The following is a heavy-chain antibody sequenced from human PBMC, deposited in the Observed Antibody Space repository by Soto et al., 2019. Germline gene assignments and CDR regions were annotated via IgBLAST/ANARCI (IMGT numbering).Heavy chain of an antibody. Sequence: QVQLQESGPGLVKPSQTLSLTCTVSGGSISSGGYYWNWIRQHPGKGLEWIGYIYYIGSTYYNPSLKSRVTISLHTSKHQFSLTLSSVTAAVKAVYYCARSVFPWGQGTLVTVSS. V-gene: IGHV4-31*03. CDR2: IYYIGST. J-gene: IGHJ5*02. CDR3: ARSVFP. CDR1: GGSISSGGYY.